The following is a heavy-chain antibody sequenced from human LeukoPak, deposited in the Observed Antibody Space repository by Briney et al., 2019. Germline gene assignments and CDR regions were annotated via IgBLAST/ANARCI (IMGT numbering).Heavy chain of an antibody. J-gene: IGHJ4*02. V-gene: IGHV3-64*01. Sequence: GGSPRLSCAASGFAFSSYAMHWVRQAPGKGLEYVSAISSNGGSTYYANSVKGRFTISRDNSKNTLYLQMGSLRAEDTAVYYCARITEDGGFYFDYWGQGTLVTVSS. D-gene: IGHD2-15*01. CDR2: ISSNGGST. CDR3: ARITEDGGFYFDY. CDR1: GFAFSSYA.